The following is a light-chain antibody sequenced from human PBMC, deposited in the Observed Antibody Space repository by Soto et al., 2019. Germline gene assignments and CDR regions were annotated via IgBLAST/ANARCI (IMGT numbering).Light chain of an antibody. Sequence: DIQMTQSPSTLSGSVGDRVTITWRASQSISSWLAWYQQKPGKAPKLLIYDASSLESGVPSRFSGSGSGTDFTLTISCLQSEDFATYYCQQYYSFPWTFGQGTKVDIK. V-gene: IGKV1-5*01. J-gene: IGKJ1*01. CDR1: QSISSW. CDR2: DAS. CDR3: QQYYSFPWT.